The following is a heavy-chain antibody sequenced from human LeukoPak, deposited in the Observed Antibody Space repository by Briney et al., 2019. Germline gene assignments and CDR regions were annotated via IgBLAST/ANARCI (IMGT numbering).Heavy chain of an antibody. J-gene: IGHJ6*02. V-gene: IGHV4-30-4*01. CDR3: ARGGGLPHYYYYDMDV. CDR1: GGSISSGDYY. CDR2: IYYSGST. Sequence: PSETLSLTCTVSGGSISSGDYYWSWIRQPPGKGLEWIGYIYYSGSTYYNPSLKSRVTISVDTSKNQFSLKLSSVTAADTAVYYCARGGGLPHYYYYDMDVWGQGTTVTVSS. D-gene: IGHD3-16*01.